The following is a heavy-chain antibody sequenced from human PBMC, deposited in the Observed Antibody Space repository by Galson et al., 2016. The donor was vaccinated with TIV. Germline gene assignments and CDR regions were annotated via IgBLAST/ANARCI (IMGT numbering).Heavy chain of an antibody. D-gene: IGHD3-22*01. J-gene: IGHJ4*02. CDR3: ATGDDSSGYYSLAN. CDR2: IIPIFGTT. Sequence: QSGAEVKKSGSSVKVSCKASGDTFSNYAISWVRQAPGQGLEWMGGIIPIFGTTNYYAQKFQGRVTITTDESSSTAYMELSSLRSEDTAVYYCATGDDSSGYYSLANCGQGTLVTVSS. V-gene: IGHV1-69*05. CDR1: GDTFSNYA.